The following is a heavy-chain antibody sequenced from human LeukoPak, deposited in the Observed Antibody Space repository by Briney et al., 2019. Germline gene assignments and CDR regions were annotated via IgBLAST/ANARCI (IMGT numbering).Heavy chain of an antibody. CDR2: IYYSGST. J-gene: IGHJ4*02. V-gene: IGHV4-39*01. CDR3: ARPRQQQLVFFDY. Sequence: SETLSLTCTVSGGSISSSSSDYYWGWVRQPPGKGLERIGSIYYSGSTYYNPSLKSRVTISVDTSKNQFSLKLSYVTAADTAVYYCARPRQQQLVFFDYWGQGTLVTVSS. D-gene: IGHD6-13*01. CDR1: GGSISSSSSDYY.